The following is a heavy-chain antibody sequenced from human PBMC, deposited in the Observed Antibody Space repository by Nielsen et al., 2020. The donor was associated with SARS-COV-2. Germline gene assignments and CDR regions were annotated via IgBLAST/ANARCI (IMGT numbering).Heavy chain of an antibody. Sequence: SETLSLTCTVSGGSISSGDYYWSWIRQPPGKGLEWIGYIYYSGSTYYNPPLKSRVTISVDTSKNQFSLKLSSVTAADTAVYYCARSAAGATIPDYWGQGTLVTVSS. CDR2: IYYSGST. CDR3: ARSAAGATIPDY. V-gene: IGHV4-30-4*01. CDR1: GGSISSGDYY. J-gene: IGHJ4*02. D-gene: IGHD1-26*01.